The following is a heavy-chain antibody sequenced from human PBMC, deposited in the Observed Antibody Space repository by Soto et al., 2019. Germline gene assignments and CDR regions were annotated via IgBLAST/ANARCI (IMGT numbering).Heavy chain of an antibody. D-gene: IGHD6-19*01. V-gene: IGHV3-53*01. Sequence: GGSVRLSCAASGVSVSTNYMTWVRQAPGKGLEWVSEIYTGGTTYYADSVKGRFTISRDNSKNTLYLQMNSLRAEDTAVYYCARDGRGEAVARYYYYYCGMDVWGQGTTVTVSS. CDR2: IYTGGTT. J-gene: IGHJ6*02. CDR3: ARDGRGEAVARYYYYYCGMDV. CDR1: GVSVSTNY.